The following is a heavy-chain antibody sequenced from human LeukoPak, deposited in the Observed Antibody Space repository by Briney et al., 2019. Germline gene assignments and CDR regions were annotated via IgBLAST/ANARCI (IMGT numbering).Heavy chain of an antibody. D-gene: IGHD6-13*01. J-gene: IGHJ4*02. CDR3: AKDRVAAPSPFDS. CDR2: ISGSADNT. Sequence: GGSLRLSCAASGFTFSNYAMSGVRQAPGKRLEWVSAISGSADNTYYADSVKGRFTISRDNSKNSLFLQMNSLRAEDTALYYCAKDRVAAPSPFDSWGQGTLVTVSS. CDR1: GFTFSNYA. V-gene: IGHV3-23*01.